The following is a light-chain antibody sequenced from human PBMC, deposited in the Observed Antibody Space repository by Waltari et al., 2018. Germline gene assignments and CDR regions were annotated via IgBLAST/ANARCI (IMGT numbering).Light chain of an antibody. CDR3: SSYANSDTWV. J-gene: IGLJ3*02. Sequence: WYQQHPCNAPKLLISDVDKLPSGVSFRFSGSKSGNTASLTISGLQPEDEADYYCSSYANSDTWVFGGGTKLTVL. V-gene: IGLV2-14*03. CDR2: DVD.